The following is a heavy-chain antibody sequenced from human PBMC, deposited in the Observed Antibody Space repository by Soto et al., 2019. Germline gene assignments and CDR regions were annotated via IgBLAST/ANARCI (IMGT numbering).Heavy chain of an antibody. CDR2: IYHSGST. V-gene: IGHV4-4*02. J-gene: IGHJ3*02. CDR1: GGSISSSNW. CDR3: AGEGYDSSGYVMIDAFDS. D-gene: IGHD3-22*01. Sequence: QVQLQESGPGLVKPSGTLSLTCAVSGGSISSSNWWSWVRKPPGKGLEWIGEIYHSGSTNYNPSLKGRVTISVDKSTNEFSLKLSSVAAADTAGYYCAGEGYDSSGYVMIDAFDSWGQGTMVTVSS.